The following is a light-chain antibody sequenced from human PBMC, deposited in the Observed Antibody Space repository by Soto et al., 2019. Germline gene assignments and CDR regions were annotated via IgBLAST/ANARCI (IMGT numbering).Light chain of an antibody. J-gene: IGKJ2*01. V-gene: IGKV3-15*01. CDR2: GAS. CDR1: QSVSSN. CDR3: QQYNNWPPYP. Sequence: EIVMTQSPATLSVSPGQRATLSCRASQSVSSNLAWYQQKPGQAPRLLIYGASTRATGIPVRFSGSGSGTEFFLNISSLQSEDFAVYYCQQYNNWPPYPFGQGTKLEIK.